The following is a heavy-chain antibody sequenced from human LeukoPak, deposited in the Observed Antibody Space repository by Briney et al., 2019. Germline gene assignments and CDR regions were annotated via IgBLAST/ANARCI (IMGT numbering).Heavy chain of an antibody. J-gene: IGHJ4*02. D-gene: IGHD2-2*01. Sequence: SVKVSCKASGGTFSSYAISWVRQAPGQGLEWMGGIIPIFGTANYAQKFQGRVTITADESTSTAYMELSSLRSDDTAVYYCAREGYCSSTSCYYFDYWGQGTLVTVSS. CDR2: IIPIFGTA. V-gene: IGHV1-69*01. CDR1: GGTFSSYA. CDR3: AREGYCSSTSCYYFDY.